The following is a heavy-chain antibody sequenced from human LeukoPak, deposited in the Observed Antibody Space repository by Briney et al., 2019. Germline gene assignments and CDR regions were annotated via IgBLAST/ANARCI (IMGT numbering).Heavy chain of an antibody. Sequence: ASVKVSCKASGGTFSSYAISWVRQAPGQGLEGMGGIIPIFGTANYAQKFQGRVTITADESTSTAYMELSSLRSEDTAVYYCASVTPAPSSDWFDPWGQGTLVTVSS. V-gene: IGHV1-69*13. J-gene: IGHJ5*02. D-gene: IGHD5-18*01. CDR2: IIPIFGTA. CDR3: ASVTPAPSSDWFDP. CDR1: GGTFSSYA.